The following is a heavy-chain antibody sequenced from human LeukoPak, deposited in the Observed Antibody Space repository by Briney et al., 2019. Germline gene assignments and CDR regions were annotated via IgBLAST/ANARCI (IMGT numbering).Heavy chain of an antibody. V-gene: IGHV3-30*03. Sequence: GRSLRLSCAASGFTFSSSGMHWVRQAPGKGLEWVAFISYDGSNKYYADSVKGRFTIFRDNSKNTLYLQMNSLRAEDTAVYYCASSSSWYFYFDYWGQGTLVTVSS. J-gene: IGHJ4*02. D-gene: IGHD6-13*01. CDR3: ASSSSWYFYFDY. CDR1: GFTFSSSG. CDR2: ISYDGSNK.